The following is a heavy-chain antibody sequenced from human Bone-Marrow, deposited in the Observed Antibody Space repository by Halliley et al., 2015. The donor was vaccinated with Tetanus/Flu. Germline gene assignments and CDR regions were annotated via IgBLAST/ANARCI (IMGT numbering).Heavy chain of an antibody. CDR2: ISYDGSPK. Sequence: VISYDGSPKYYADYVKGRFTISRDNSKNILYLQMNSLRAEDTAVYSCARDRDSFFYDVNNWFDPWGQGTLVTVSS. CDR3: ARDRDSFFYDVNNWFDP. V-gene: IGHV3-30-3*01. J-gene: IGHJ5*02. D-gene: IGHD3-22*01.